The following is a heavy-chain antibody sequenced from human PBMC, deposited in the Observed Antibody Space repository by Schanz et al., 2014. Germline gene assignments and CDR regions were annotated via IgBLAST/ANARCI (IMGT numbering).Heavy chain of an antibody. CDR1: GYTFTSYG. J-gene: IGHJ4*02. CDR2: ISPYNGNT. V-gene: IGHV1-18*01. CDR3: AGDQSPDYTTYDVRYFDY. Sequence: QVQLVQSGAEVKKPGASVKVSCKASGYTFTSYGISWVRQAPGQGLEWMGWISPYNGNTNYAQKLQGRVTMTADTSTLTAYMDDRTLGSDDTAMYYGAGDQSPDYTTYDVRYFDYWGQGSLVTVSS. D-gene: IGHD3-10*02.